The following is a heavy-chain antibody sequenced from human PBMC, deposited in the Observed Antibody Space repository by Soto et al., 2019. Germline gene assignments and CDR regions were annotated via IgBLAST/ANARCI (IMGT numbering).Heavy chain of an antibody. V-gene: IGHV4-34*01. CDR1: GGSFTGYY. CDR2: INYRGST. Sequence: PSETLSLTCAVYGGSFTGYYWTWIRQTPGKGLEWIGEINYRGSTYYKPSLESQITMAVDTSKNQFSLKLSSVTAADTAVYFCVRGQPHRITIFEVVIRSYDYGMDVWGQGTTVT. D-gene: IGHD3-3*01. CDR3: VRGQPHRITIFEVVIRSYDYGMDV. J-gene: IGHJ6*02.